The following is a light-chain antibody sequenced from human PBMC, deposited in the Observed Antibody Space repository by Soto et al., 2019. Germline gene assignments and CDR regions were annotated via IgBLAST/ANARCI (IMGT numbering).Light chain of an antibody. CDR3: QQYGNAPFT. Sequence: EFVLTQSPGTLSLSPGDRASLSCRASQSVSSGHLAWYQQKPGQAPRLLIYGASSRATGIPDRFSGSGSGTDFTLNISRLEPEDFAVYYCQQYGNAPFTFGPGTKVEIK. CDR1: QSVSSGH. CDR2: GAS. J-gene: IGKJ3*01. V-gene: IGKV3-20*01.